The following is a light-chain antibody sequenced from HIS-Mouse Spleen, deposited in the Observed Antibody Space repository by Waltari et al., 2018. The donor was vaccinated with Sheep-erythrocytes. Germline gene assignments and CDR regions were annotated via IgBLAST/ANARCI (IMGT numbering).Light chain of an antibody. J-gene: IGKJ3*01. CDR3: QQSYSTPQFT. CDR2: AAS. CDR1: QSISSY. V-gene: IGKV1-39*01. Sequence: DIQMTQSQSSLSASVGDRVTITCRASQSISSYLNWYKQKPGKAPKLLIYAASSLQSGVPSRFSGSGSGTDFTLTISSLQPEDFATYYCQQSYSTPQFTFGPGTKVDIK.